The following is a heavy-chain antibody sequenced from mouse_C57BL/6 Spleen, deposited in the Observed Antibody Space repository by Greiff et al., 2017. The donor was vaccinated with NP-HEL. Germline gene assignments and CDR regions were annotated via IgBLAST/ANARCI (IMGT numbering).Heavy chain of an antibody. CDR3: ARGPLITTVVAYYAMDY. CDR2: IDPNSGGT. J-gene: IGHJ4*01. Sequence: VQLQQPGAELVKPGASVKLSCKASGYTFTSYWMHWVKQRPGRGLEWIGRIDPNSGGTKYNEKFKSKATLTVDKPSSTAYMQLSSLTSEDSAVYYCARGPLITTVVAYYAMDYWGQGTSVTVSS. CDR1: GYTFTSYW. V-gene: IGHV1-72*01. D-gene: IGHD1-1*01.